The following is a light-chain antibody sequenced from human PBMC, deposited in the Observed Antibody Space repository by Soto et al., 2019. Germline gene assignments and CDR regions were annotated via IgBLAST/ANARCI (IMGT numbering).Light chain of an antibody. V-gene: IGKV2-30*01. CDR1: QSLVYSDGNTY. J-gene: IGKJ5*01. Sequence: DVVMTQSPLSLPVSLGQPASISCSSRQSLVYSDGNTYLNWFQQRPGQSPRRLIYKVSNRDSGVPDRFSGSGSGTDFTLKISRVEAEDVGVYYCMQGTHWPPTFGQGTRLEIK. CDR3: MQGTHWPPT. CDR2: KVS.